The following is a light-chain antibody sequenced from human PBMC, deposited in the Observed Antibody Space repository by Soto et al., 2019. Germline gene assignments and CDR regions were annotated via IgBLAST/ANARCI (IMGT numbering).Light chain of an antibody. CDR1: SSDVGGYNY. V-gene: IGLV2-8*01. CDR3: SSYVGTNSYD. Sequence: QSVLTQPPSASGSPGQSVTISCTGTSSDVGGYNYVSWYQQYPGKAPKLIIYEVYKRPSGVPDRFSGSKSGNTAALTVSGLQAEDEADYYCSSYVGTNSYDFGTGTKVTVL. J-gene: IGLJ1*01. CDR2: EVY.